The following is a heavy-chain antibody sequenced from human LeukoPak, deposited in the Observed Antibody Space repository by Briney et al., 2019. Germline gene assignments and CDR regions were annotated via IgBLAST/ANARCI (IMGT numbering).Heavy chain of an antibody. CDR1: GFTFSSYS. Sequence: PGGSLRLSCAASGFTFSSYSMNWVRQAPGKGLEWVSSISSSSSYIYYADSVKGRFTISRDNAKNSLYLQMNSLRAEDTAVYYCSGISGQYYYYYYYMDVWGKGTTVTVSS. J-gene: IGHJ6*03. D-gene: IGHD5-12*01. CDR2: ISSSSSYI. CDR3: SGISGQYYYYYYYMDV. V-gene: IGHV3-21*01.